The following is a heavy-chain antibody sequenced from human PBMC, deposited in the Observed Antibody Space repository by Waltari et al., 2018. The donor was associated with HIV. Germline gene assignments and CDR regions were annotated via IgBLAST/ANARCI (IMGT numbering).Heavy chain of an antibody. CDR1: GSSFTRYP. CDR3: VRDMSDTTVGPDMDV. D-gene: IGHD5-18*01. Sequence: QVQFVQSGAEVKKPGASVKVSCKTSGSSFTRYPMHWVSQAPGQRLEWMGWINAAKGNTKYSRKCQGRVTSTRDTAAGTAYMELSSLRSEDTAVYYCVRDMSDTTVGPDMDVWGQGTTVTVSS. CDR2: INAAKGNT. J-gene: IGHJ6*02. V-gene: IGHV1-3*01.